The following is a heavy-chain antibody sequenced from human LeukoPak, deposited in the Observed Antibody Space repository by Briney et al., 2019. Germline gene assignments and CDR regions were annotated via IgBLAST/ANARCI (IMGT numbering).Heavy chain of an antibody. CDR2: IYYNGNT. D-gene: IGHD6-19*01. Sequence: SETLSLTCTVSGGSVGSGSSHWVWIRQPPGRGLEWIGYIYYNGNTNYNPSLESRVTISLDTSKNQFSLRLNSVTAADTAVYYCARLGGSGWFDSWGRGMLVTVSS. CDR1: GGSVGSGSSH. V-gene: IGHV4-61*01. J-gene: IGHJ5*01. CDR3: ARLGGSGWFDS.